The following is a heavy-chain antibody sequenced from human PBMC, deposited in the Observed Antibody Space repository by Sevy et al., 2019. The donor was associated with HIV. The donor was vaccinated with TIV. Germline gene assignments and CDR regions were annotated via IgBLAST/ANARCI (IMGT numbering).Heavy chain of an antibody. D-gene: IGHD1-1*01. CDR2: ISGGGGYT. J-gene: IGHJ4*02. Sequence: GGSLRLSCAASGFIFSSYVMSWVRQAPGKGLEWVSSISGGGGYTYYADSVKGRFTISRDNSNNMLYLQMNSLRAEETAIYYCEAITTTGRDYWGQGTLVTVSS. CDR1: GFIFSSYV. CDR3: EAITTTGRDY. V-gene: IGHV3-23*01.